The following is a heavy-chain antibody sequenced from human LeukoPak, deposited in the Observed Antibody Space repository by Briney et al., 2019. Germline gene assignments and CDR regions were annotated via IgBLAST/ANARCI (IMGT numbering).Heavy chain of an antibody. V-gene: IGHV3-30*18. Sequence: GRSLRLSCAASGFTFSSYGMHWVRQAPGKGLEWVAVISYDGSNKYYADSVKGRFTISRDNSKNTLYLQMNSLRAEDTAVYYCVKALDWSESYFDYWGQGTLVTVSS. CDR2: ISYDGSNK. CDR1: GFTFSSYG. D-gene: IGHD3-3*01. CDR3: VKALDWSESYFDY. J-gene: IGHJ4*02.